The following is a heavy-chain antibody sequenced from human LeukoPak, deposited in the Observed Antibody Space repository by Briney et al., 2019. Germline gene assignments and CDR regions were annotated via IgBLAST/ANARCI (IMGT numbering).Heavy chain of an antibody. V-gene: IGHV3-7*01. CDR2: ITQDGSEK. CDR3: ARDWRQDNAFDL. CDR1: EFTFSSHQ. D-gene: IGHD2-15*01. Sequence: PGGSLRLSCAASEFTFSSHQMSWVRQAPGKGLEWVAKITQDGSEKYYMDSVKGRFIISRDNGKNSLYLQMNSLRVGDTAVYYCARDWRQDNAFDLWGQGTMVTVSS. J-gene: IGHJ3*01.